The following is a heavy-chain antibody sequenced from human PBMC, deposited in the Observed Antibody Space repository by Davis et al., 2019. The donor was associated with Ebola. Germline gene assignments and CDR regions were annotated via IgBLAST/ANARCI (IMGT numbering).Heavy chain of an antibody. CDR3: AKGTYSNS. V-gene: IGHV3-30*04. D-gene: IGHD6-13*01. CDR2: ISFDGITK. CDR1: GFTFSSYA. Sequence: GESLKISCAASGFTFSSYAIHWVRQAPGKGLEWVTVISFDGITKYYADSVKGRFTISRDNSKNTLYLQMNSLRAEDTAVYYCAKGTYSNSWGQGTLVTVSS. J-gene: IGHJ4*02.